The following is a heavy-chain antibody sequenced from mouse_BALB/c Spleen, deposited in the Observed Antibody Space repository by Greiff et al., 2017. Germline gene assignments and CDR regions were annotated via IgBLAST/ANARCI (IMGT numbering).Heavy chain of an antibody. D-gene: IGHD1-1*01. Sequence: VQLKQSGPGLVKPSQSLSLTCTVTGYSITSDYAWNWIRQFPGNKLEWMGYISYSGSTSYNPSLKSRISITRDTSKNQFFLQLNSVTTEDTATYYRARSTGGYFDVWGEGTTVTVSS. CDR3: ARSTGGYFDV. CDR1: GYSITSDYA. V-gene: IGHV3-2*02. J-gene: IGHJ1*01. CDR2: ISYSGST.